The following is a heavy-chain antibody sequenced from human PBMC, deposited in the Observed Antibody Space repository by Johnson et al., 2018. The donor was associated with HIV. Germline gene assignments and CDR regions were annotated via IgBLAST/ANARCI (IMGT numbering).Heavy chain of an antibody. CDR1: GFTFSDYY. CDR3: ARPADYGDYSRDAFDI. Sequence: AASGFTFSDYYMSWIRQAPGKGLEWVSYISSSGSTIYYADSVKGRFTISRDNAKNSLYLQMNSLRVEDTALYYCARPADYGDYSRDAFDIWGQGTMVTVSS. V-gene: IGHV3-11*04. J-gene: IGHJ3*02. D-gene: IGHD4-17*01. CDR2: ISSSGSTI.